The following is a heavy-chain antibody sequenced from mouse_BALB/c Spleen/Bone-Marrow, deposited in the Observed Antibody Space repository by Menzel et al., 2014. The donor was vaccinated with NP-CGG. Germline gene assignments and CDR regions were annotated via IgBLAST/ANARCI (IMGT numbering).Heavy chain of an antibody. D-gene: IGHD4-1*01. Sequence: VKLMESGAELVRPGTSVKVSCKASGYAFTNYLIEWVKQRSGQGLEWIGVINXGSGATNYNENFKGKATLTADKSSSTPYMQLSSLTSDDSAVYFCARRLTGTLYFDYWGQGTTLTVSS. CDR1: GYAFTNYL. V-gene: IGHV1-54*03. CDR2: INXGSGAT. J-gene: IGHJ2*01. CDR3: ARRLTGTLYFDY.